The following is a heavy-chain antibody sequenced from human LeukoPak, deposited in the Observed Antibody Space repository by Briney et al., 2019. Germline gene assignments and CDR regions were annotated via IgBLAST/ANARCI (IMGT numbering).Heavy chain of an antibody. CDR1: GFTFGGYG. CDR3: TRYNNDHFDY. CDR2: IAYDGSRA. D-gene: IGHD1-14*01. Sequence: GRSLRLSCAGSGFTFGGYGMHWFRQTPGKGLEWVAVIAYDGSRAFYADSVKGRFTISRDNSKNTMSVRMDDLRAEDTAVYYCTRYNNDHFDYWGQGTLVTVSS. J-gene: IGHJ4*02. V-gene: IGHV3-33*01.